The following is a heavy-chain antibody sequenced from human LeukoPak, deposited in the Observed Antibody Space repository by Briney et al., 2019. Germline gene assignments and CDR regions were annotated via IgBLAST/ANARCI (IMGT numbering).Heavy chain of an antibody. CDR3: ARDPSIAAAGPDYYYYMDV. V-gene: IGHV1-2*02. CDR2: INPNSGGT. CDR1: GYTFTSYY. D-gene: IGHD6-13*01. J-gene: IGHJ6*03. Sequence: ASVKVSCKASGYTFTSYYIHWVRQAPGQGLEWMGWINPNSGGTNYAQKFQGRVTMTRDTSISTAYMELSRLRSDDTAVYYCARDPSIAAAGPDYYYYMDVWGKGTTVTVSS.